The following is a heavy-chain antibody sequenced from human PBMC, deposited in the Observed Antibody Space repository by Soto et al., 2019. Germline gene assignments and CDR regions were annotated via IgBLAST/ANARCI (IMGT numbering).Heavy chain of an antibody. Sequence: PGGSLILSCAASGFTFSSFVMNCVRQAPVKGVGWVSTVSPGGDVSHYTDSVKGRFTISRDNSRRTLHLQMDSLRAEAAAVYFCVRRAITATTNWGAFDVWGQGTVVTVS. CDR2: VSPGGDVS. CDR1: GFTFSSFV. V-gene: IGHV3-23*01. J-gene: IGHJ3*01. CDR3: VRRAITATTNWGAFDV. D-gene: IGHD1-20*01.